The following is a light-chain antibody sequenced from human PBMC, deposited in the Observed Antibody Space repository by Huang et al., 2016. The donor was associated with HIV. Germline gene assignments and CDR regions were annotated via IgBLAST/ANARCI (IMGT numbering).Light chain of an antibody. CDR3: HHDYYLPPT. CDR2: GTS. J-gene: IGKJ4*01. CDR1: QTVSSTS. Sequence: ETVMTQSPATLSLSPGERATLSCRASQTVSSTSLSWYQQKPGQAPRLLIHGTSTRATDIPARFSGSGSGTDFTLTISSLQPEDFAVYYCHHDYYLPPTFGGGTRVEIK. V-gene: IGKV3D-7*01.